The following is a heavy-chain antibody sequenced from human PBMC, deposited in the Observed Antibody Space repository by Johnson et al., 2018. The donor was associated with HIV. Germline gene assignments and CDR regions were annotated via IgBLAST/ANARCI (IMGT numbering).Heavy chain of an antibody. CDR3: ARARIGVRPAGVFVM. V-gene: IGHV3-30-3*01. D-gene: IGHD2-2*01. CDR2: ISFDGNTR. Sequence: QVQLVESGGGVVQPGRSLRLSCAASGFPFSSYAMHWVRQAPGRGLEWVALISFDGNTRFFGDSMKGRFTISRDNSNNTLYLQMNSLRAEDAALYYCARARIGVRPAGVFVMWGQGTRVTVSS. J-gene: IGHJ3*02. CDR1: GFPFSSYA.